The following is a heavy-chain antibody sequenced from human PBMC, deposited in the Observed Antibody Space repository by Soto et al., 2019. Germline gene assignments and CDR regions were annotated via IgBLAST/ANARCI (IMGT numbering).Heavy chain of an antibody. Sequence: QVQLVQSGDEVRKPGSSVKVSCKASGSIFVNYGIAWVREAPGQGLEWMGWISPYSGNTHYASKVQGRLTMTTDTATNTAYMDLRSLTSDDTAVYYCAIVDNYVTPTLQDAWGQGTTVTVSS. J-gene: IGHJ6*02. CDR2: ISPYSGNT. D-gene: IGHD3-16*01. CDR1: GSIFVNYG. V-gene: IGHV1-18*01. CDR3: AIVDNYVTPTLQDA.